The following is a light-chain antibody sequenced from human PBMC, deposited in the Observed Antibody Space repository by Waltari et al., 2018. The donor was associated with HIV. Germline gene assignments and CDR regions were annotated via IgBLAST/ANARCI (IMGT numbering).Light chain of an antibody. V-gene: IGLV2-23*02. J-gene: IGLJ1*01. CDR1: STDVGTYNL. Sequence: QSALTQPASVSGSPGQSITLSCTGTSTDVGTYNLLPWYQQQPGKAPKPIIYEVSKQPSGVSNRFSGAKADNTASLTISGLQADDEADYCCCSYVGSNTFVGTGTKVTVL. CDR3: CSYVGSNTF. CDR2: EVS.